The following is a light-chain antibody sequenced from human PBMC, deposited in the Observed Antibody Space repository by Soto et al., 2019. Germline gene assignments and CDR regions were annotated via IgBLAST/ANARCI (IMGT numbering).Light chain of an antibody. J-gene: IGKJ2*01. Sequence: EIVLTQSPGTLSLSLGERATLSCRASQTISSSDLACHQQKPGQAPRLLIIGASSRAPDIPDRFSGSGSGTGLNLTISIIDPEDFAVYYCQVSENSPPNYTFGQGTKLE. CDR1: QTISSSD. CDR3: QVSENSPPNYT. V-gene: IGKV3-20*01. CDR2: GAS.